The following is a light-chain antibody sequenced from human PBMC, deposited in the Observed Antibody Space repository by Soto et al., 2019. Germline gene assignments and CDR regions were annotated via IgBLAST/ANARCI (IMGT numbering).Light chain of an antibody. CDR3: QQYSSSLWT. CDR1: QSVSSSY. V-gene: IGKV3-20*01. CDR2: GAS. J-gene: IGKJ1*01. Sequence: EIGLTQSPGTLSLSPGERATLSCRASQSVSSSYLAWYQQKPGQAPRLLIYGASSRATGIPDRFSGSGSGTAFTLTISRLEPEDFAVYYCQQYSSSLWTFAQGTKVEIK.